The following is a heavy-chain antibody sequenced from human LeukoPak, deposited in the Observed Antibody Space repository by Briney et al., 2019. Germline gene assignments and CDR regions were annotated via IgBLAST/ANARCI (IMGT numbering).Heavy chain of an antibody. CDR1: GYTFTSYG. V-gene: IGHV1-2*02. CDR2: INPNSGGT. J-gene: IGHJ4*02. CDR3: ARATRSGSSKYFDY. Sequence: ASVKVSCKASGYTFTSYGITWGRQAPGQGLEWMGWINPNSGGTNYAQKFQGRVTMTRDTSISTAYMELSRLRSDDTAVYYCARATRSGSSKYFDYWGQGTLVTVSS. D-gene: IGHD1-26*01.